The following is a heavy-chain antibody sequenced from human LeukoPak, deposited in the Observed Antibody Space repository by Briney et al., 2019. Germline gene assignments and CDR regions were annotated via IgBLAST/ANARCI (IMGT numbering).Heavy chain of an antibody. CDR3: AKANLYCSGGSCYSPH. CDR1: GFTFSSYG. V-gene: IGHV3-23*01. D-gene: IGHD2-15*01. Sequence: GGSLRLSCAASGFTFSSYGMSWVRQAPGKGLEWVSAISGSGGSTYYADSVKGRFTISRDNSKNTLYLQMNSLRAEDTAVYYCAKANLYCSGGSCYSPHWGQGTLVTVSS. CDR2: ISGSGGST. J-gene: IGHJ4*02.